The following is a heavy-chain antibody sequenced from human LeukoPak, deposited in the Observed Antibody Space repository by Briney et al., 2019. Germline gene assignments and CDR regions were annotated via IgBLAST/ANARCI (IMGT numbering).Heavy chain of an antibody. CDR3: ARDRDSSGYYGYYFDY. J-gene: IGHJ4*02. V-gene: IGHV3-7*04. CDR1: GFTFSSYW. D-gene: IGHD3-22*01. CDR2: IKEDGSDK. Sequence: GGSLRPSCVASGFTFSSYWMSWVRQAPGKGLEWVANIKEDGSDKYYVDSVKGRFTISRDNAKNSLYLQMNSLRAEDTAVYYCARDRDSSGYYGYYFDYLGQGTLVTVSS.